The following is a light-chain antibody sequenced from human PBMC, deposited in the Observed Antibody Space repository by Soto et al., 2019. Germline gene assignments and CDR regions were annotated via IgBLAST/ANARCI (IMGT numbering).Light chain of an antibody. CDR3: GSWDSSLSAYV. CDR1: SSSIGAGYE. J-gene: IGLJ1*01. Sequence: QSVLTQPPSVSGAPGQRVTISCSGTSSSIGAGYEVHWYHQLPGTAPKLVVSGNGNRPSGVPDRLSASKSGTSASLAITGLQAEDEGHYYCGSWDSSLSAYVFGTGTKVTVL. CDR2: GNG. V-gene: IGLV1-40*01.